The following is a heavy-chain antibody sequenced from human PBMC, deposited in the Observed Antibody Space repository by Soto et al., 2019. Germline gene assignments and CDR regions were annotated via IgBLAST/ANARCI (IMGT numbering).Heavy chain of an antibody. Sequence: SETLSLTCTVSGGSISSYYWSWIRQPPGKGLEWIGYIYYSGSTNYNPSLKSRVTISVDTSKNQFSLKLSSVTAADTAVYYCARVGHDHGDYVRAYEYFQHWGQGTPVTVSS. CDR1: GGSISSYY. D-gene: IGHD4-17*01. J-gene: IGHJ1*01. CDR2: IYYSGST. CDR3: ARVGHDHGDYVRAYEYFQH. V-gene: IGHV4-59*01.